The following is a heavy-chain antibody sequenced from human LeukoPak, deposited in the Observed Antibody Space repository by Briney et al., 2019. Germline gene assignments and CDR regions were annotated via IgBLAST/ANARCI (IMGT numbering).Heavy chain of an antibody. CDR3: GSEKYYYDSSGYDYYFDY. D-gene: IGHD3-22*01. Sequence: GGSLRLSCAASGFTVSSNYMSWVRQAPGKGLEWVSVIYSGGSTYYADSVKGRFTISRDNSKNTLYLQMNSLRAEDTAVYYCGSEKYYYDSSGYDYYFDYWGQGTLVTVSS. J-gene: IGHJ4*02. CDR2: IYSGGST. V-gene: IGHV3-53*01. CDR1: GFTVSSNY.